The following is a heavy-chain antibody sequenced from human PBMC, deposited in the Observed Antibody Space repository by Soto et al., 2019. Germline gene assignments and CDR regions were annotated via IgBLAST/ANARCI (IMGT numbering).Heavy chain of an antibody. V-gene: IGHV4-39*01. CDR1: GGSISSSSYY. CDR3: ARHASYYYDSSGYQPFDY. CDR2: IYYSGST. J-gene: IGHJ4*02. D-gene: IGHD3-22*01. Sequence: QLQLQESGPGLVKPSETLSLTCTVSGGSISSSSYYWGWIRQPPGKGLEWIGSIYYSGSTYYNPSLKSRVPISVDTSKNQFSLKLSSVTAADTAVYYCARHASYYYDSSGYQPFDYWGQGTLVTVSS.